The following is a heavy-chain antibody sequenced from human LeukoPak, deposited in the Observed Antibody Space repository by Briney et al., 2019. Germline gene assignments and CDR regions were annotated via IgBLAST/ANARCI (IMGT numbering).Heavy chain of an antibody. D-gene: IGHD3-16*02. Sequence: PSETLSLTCAVYSGSFSGYYWSWIRQPPGKGLEWIGEINHSGSTNYNPSLKSRVTISVDTSKNQFSLKLSSVTAADTAVYYCARETSYDYVWGSYRWGRAFDIWGQGKMVTVSS. CDR3: ARETSYDYVWGSYRWGRAFDI. CDR1: SGSFSGYY. CDR2: INHSGST. V-gene: IGHV4-34*01. J-gene: IGHJ3*02.